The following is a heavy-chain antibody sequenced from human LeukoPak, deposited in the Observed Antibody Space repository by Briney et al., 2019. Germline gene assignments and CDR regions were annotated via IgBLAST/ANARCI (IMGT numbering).Heavy chain of an antibody. V-gene: IGHV3-30*02. CDR2: IRYDGSNK. Sequence: GGSLRLSCAASGFTFSSYGMHWVRQAPGKGLEWVAFIRYDGSNKYYADSVKGRFTISRDNSKNTLYLQMNSLRAEDTAVYYCASARPSNWYFDYWGQGTLVTVSS. CDR1: GFTFSSYG. CDR3: ASARPSNWYFDY. D-gene: IGHD6-13*01. J-gene: IGHJ4*02.